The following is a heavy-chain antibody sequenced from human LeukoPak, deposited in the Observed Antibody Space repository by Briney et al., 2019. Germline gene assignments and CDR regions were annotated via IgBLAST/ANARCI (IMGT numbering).Heavy chain of an antibody. V-gene: IGHV3-30*03. CDR1: GFTFSSYG. D-gene: IGHD3-22*01. Sequence: PGGSLRLSCAASGFTFSSYGMHWVRQAPGKGLEWVAVISYDGSNRYYADSVKGRFTISRDNSKNTLYLQMNSLRAEDTAVYYCARRRSSGYSDYWGQGTLVTVSS. CDR3: ARRRSSGYSDY. J-gene: IGHJ4*02. CDR2: ISYDGSNR.